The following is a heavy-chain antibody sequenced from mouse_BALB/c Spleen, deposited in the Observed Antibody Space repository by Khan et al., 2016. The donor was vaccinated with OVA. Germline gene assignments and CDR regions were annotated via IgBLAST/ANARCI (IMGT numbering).Heavy chain of an antibody. D-gene: IGHD2-2*01. V-gene: IGHV1-52*01. CDR3: ARREKYGYDPSWFAY. Sequence: QVQLQQSGAELVRPGASVKLSCKASGYTFTSYWMNWVRQRPRQGLEWIGKINPSDSESHYNQMFKDKATLTVDKSSGTAYMQLSSLTSEASAVXYGARREKYGYDPSWFAYWGQGTLVTVSA. CDR2: INPSDSES. CDR1: GYTFTSYW. J-gene: IGHJ3*01.